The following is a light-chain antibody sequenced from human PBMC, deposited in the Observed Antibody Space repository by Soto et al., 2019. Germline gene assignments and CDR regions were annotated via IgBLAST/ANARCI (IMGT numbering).Light chain of an antibody. CDR1: QSVISS. Sequence: EIVVTQSPALLSVSPVERVTLSCMASQSVISSIAWYQQKLGQAPRLLIYGASTRATGIPARFSGSGSGTEFFLTISSLQSEDFAMYYCQHYNNWLGTFGGGTKVDIK. J-gene: IGKJ4*01. CDR3: QHYNNWLGT. CDR2: GAS. V-gene: IGKV3-15*01.